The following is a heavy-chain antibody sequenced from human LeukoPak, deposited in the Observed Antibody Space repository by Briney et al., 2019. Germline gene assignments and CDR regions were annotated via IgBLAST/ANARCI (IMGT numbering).Heavy chain of an antibody. CDR1: VYTFTSYD. CDR2: GNPNCGHT. V-gene: IGHV1-8*01. J-gene: IGHJ4*02. CDR3: ARGAPGSYCSGGSCPYFDY. D-gene: IGHD2-15*01. Sequence: ASVKVSCKASVYTFTSYDIKWARQANGQGLELMGLGNPNCGHTGYAQKFQGRVTMTRNTSISTAYLELSSLRSEDTAVYYCARGAPGSYCSGGSCPYFDYWGQGTLVSVSS.